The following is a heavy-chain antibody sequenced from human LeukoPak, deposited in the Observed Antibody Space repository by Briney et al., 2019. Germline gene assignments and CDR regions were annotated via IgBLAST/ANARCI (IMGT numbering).Heavy chain of an antibody. J-gene: IGHJ4*02. D-gene: IGHD3-9*01. V-gene: IGHV3-7*01. Sequence: PGGSLRLSCAASGFTFSSYWMSWVRQAPGKGLEWVANIKQDGSEKYYVDSVKGRFTISRDNANNSLYLQMNSLRAEDTAVYYCARLPLRYFDWPPYYFDYWGQGTLVTVSS. CDR2: IKQDGSEK. CDR1: GFTFSSYW. CDR3: ARLPLRYFDWPPYYFDY.